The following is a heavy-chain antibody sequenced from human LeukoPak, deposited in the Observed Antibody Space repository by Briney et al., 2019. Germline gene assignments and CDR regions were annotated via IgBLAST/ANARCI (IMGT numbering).Heavy chain of an antibody. V-gene: IGHV4-59*08. Sequence: SETLSLTCTVSGGSISSYYWSWIRQPPGKGLEWIGYIYYSGSTNYNPSLKSRVTISVDTSKNQFSLKLSSVTAADTAVYYCGGHLSSVSWFDPWGQGTLVTVSS. CDR1: GGSISSYY. CDR3: GGHLSSVSWFDP. J-gene: IGHJ5*02. CDR2: IYYSGST. D-gene: IGHD3-16*01.